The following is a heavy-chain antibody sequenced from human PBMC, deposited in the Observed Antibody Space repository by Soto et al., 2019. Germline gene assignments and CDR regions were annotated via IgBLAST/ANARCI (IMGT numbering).Heavy chain of an antibody. CDR1: GYTFTGYY. CDR2: INPNSGDT. D-gene: IGHD1-26*01. Sequence: AAVKVSCKASGYTFTGYYVHWVRQAPGQGLEWMGWINPNSGDTYLAQRFQGRVTMNRDTSIGTAYMELRGLTSDDTAEYYCAKGGAIVAAGTRVYLYNAMDVWGQGTTVTVSS. J-gene: IGHJ6*02. CDR3: AKGGAIVAAGTRVYLYNAMDV. V-gene: IGHV1-2*02.